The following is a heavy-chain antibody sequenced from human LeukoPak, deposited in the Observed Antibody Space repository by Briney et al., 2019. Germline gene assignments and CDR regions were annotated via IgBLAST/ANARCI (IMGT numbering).Heavy chain of an antibody. CDR2: ISYDGSNK. CDR1: GFTFSSYA. Sequence: PGGSLRLSCAASGFTFSSYAMHWVRQAPGKGLEWVAVISYDGSNKYYADSVKGRFTISRDNSKNTLYLQMNSLRAEDTAVYYCAALGNYYDSILDYWGQGTLVTVSS. CDR3: AALGNYYDSILDY. J-gene: IGHJ4*02. D-gene: IGHD3-22*01. V-gene: IGHV3-30-3*01.